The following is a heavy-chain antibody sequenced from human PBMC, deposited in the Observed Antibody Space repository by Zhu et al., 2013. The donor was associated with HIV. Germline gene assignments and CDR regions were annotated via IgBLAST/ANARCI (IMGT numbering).Heavy chain of an antibody. V-gene: IGHV3-30-3*01. CDR2: ISYDGSNK. J-gene: IGHJ4*02. CDR1: GFTFGSYV. Sequence: VQLVESGGGVVQPGRSLRLSCAASGFTFGSYVMHWVRQAPGKGLEWVAVISYDGSNKYYADSVKGRFTISRDNPKNTLYLQMNSLRAEDTAVYYCARDRLSXTTGMITVWGIHLWYFDYWGQGTLVTVSS. D-gene: IGHD3-16*01. CDR3: ARDRLSXTTGMITVWGIHLWYFDY.